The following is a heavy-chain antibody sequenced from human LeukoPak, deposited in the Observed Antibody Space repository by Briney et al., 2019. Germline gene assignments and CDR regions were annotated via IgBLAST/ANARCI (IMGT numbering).Heavy chain of an antibody. CDR3: ARVAQLGAAIVFDY. J-gene: IGHJ4*02. CDR1: GYTFTGYY. D-gene: IGHD1-26*01. V-gene: IGHV1-2*02. Sequence: ASVKVSCKASGYTFTGYYMHWVRQAPGQGLEWMGWINPNSGGTNYAQKFQGRVTMTRDTSISTAYMELSRLRSDDTAVYYCARVAQLGAAIVFDYWGQGTLVTVSS. CDR2: INPNSGGT.